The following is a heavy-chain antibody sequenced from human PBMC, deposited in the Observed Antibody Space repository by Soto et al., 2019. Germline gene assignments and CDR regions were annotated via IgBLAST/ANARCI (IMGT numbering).Heavy chain of an antibody. CDR3: AIMGGTMVLSPRGAFDI. V-gene: IGHV1-24*01. J-gene: IGHJ3*02. Sequence: GASVKVSCKVSGYTLTELSMHWVRQAPGKGPEWMGGFDPEDGETIYAQKFQGRVTMTEDTSTDTAYMELSSLRSEDTAVYYCAIMGGTMVLSPRGAFDIWGQGTMVTVSS. CDR1: GYTLTELS. CDR2: FDPEDGET. D-gene: IGHD3-10*01.